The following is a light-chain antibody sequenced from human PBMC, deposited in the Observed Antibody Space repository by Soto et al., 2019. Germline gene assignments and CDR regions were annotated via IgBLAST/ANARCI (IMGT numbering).Light chain of an antibody. CDR3: QHDSTLSGVT. J-gene: IGKJ4*01. V-gene: IGKV1-5*01. Sequence: IQMTQNPSTLSASVGDRVIITCRSSQDISGWLAWYQQKPGKAPKLLVFDASSLEDGVPSRFSGSGSGTEFTLTVSNLRSDDFATYYCQHDSTLSGVTFGGGGIVDIK. CDR1: QDISGW. CDR2: DAS.